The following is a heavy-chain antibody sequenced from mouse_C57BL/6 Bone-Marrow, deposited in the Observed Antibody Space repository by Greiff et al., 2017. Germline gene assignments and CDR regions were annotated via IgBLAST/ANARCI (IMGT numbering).Heavy chain of an antibody. CDR2: IHPNGGST. CDR3: ARPAYSKGGFAY. V-gene: IGHV1-64*01. CDR1: GYTFTSYW. Sequence: QVQLQQPGAELVKPGASVKLSCKASGYTFTSYWMHWVKQRPGQGLEWIGMIHPNGGSTNYNEKFKSKAKLTVDKASSTAYMQPSSLTSEDSAVYDCARPAYSKGGFAYWGQGTLVTVSA. J-gene: IGHJ3*01. D-gene: IGHD2-5*01.